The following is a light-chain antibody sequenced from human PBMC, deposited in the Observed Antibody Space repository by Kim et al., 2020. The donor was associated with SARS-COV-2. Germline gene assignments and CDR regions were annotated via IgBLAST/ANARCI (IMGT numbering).Light chain of an antibody. Sequence: GQSLTITCTGTSSHVGGYNYVSWYQQHAGEVPNLMFYDVSSRPAGVSNRFCGSKSGNTASLTISGLQTEDEADYYCSSYTSSSTRVFGAGTQLTVL. V-gene: IGLV2-14*03. CDR1: SSHVGGYNY. CDR3: SSYTSSSTRV. J-gene: IGLJ2*01. CDR2: DVS.